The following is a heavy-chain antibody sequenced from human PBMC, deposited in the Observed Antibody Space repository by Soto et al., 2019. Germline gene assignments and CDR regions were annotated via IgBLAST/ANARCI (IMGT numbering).Heavy chain of an antibody. Sequence: GASVKVSCKASGYTFTSYAMHWVRQAPRQRLEWMGWINDGNGNTKYSQKFQVRVTITRDTAASTAYMERSSLRSEDSAVFYCARGISYYYWDAYWGQGTLVTVSS. CDR3: ARGISYYYWDAY. CDR1: GYTFTSYA. V-gene: IGHV1-3*01. CDR2: INDGNGNT. D-gene: IGHD3-22*01. J-gene: IGHJ4*02.